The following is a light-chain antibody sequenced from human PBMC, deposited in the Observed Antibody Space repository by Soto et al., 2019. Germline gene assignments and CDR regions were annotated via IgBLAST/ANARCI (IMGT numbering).Light chain of an antibody. CDR2: GAS. CDR3: QQYGSSPLS. V-gene: IGKV3-20*01. Sequence: EIVLTQSPGTLSLSPGERATLSCRASQSVTSYLAWYQQTPGQAPRLLIYGASSRATGIPDRFSGSGSGTDFPLTISRLEPEDFAVYYCQQYGSSPLSFGGGTKVEIK. J-gene: IGKJ4*01. CDR1: QSVTSY.